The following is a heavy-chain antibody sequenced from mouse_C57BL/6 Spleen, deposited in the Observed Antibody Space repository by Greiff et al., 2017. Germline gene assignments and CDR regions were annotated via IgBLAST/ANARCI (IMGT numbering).Heavy chain of an antibody. V-gene: IGHV5-17*01. CDR3: ARGAPMVTTDRGYYFDY. D-gene: IGHD2-2*01. Sequence: EVQLVESGGGLVKPGGSLKLSCAASGFTFSDYGMHWVRQAPEKGLEWVAYISSGSSTIYYADTVKGRFTISRDNANNTLFLQMTSLRSEDTAMYYCARGAPMVTTDRGYYFDYWGQGTTLTVSS. CDR1: GFTFSDYG. CDR2: ISSGSSTI. J-gene: IGHJ2*01.